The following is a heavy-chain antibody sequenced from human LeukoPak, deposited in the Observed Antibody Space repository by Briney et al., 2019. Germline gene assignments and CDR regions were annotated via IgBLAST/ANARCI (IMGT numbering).Heavy chain of an antibody. V-gene: IGHV1-2*02. D-gene: IGHD3-10*01. CDR1: GYTFTGYS. J-gene: IGHJ5*02. CDR3: ARVYGSGTGTRWFDP. Sequence: ASVKVSCKASGYTFTGYSIYWVRQAPGQGLEWMGWINPNSGGTNYAQKFQGRVTMTRDTSISTAYMELSRLRSDDTAVYYCARVYGSGTGTRWFDPWGQGTLVTVSS. CDR2: INPNSGGT.